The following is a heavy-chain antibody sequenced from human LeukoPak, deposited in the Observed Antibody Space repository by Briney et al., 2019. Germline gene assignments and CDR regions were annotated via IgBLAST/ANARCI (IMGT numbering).Heavy chain of an antibody. V-gene: IGHV4-39*07. Sequence: PSETLSLTCTVSGGSISSSSYYWGWIRQPPGKGLEWIGSIYYSGSTYYNPSLKSRVTISVDTSKNQFSLKLSSVTAADTAVYYCASTVVVTAIPYYYYYMDVWGKGTTVTVSS. CDR2: IYYSGST. D-gene: IGHD2-21*02. J-gene: IGHJ6*03. CDR1: GGSISSSSYY. CDR3: ASTVVVTAIPYYYYYMDV.